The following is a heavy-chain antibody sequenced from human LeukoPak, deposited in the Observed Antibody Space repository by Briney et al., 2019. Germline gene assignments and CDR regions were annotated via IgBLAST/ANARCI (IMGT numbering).Heavy chain of an antibody. CDR1: GGSFSGYY. CDR3: ARGGYYYDSSGYFPSMDV. J-gene: IGHJ6*03. V-gene: IGHV4-34*01. Sequence: SETLSLTCAVYGGSFSGYYWSWIRQPPGKGREWIGEINHSGSTNYNPSLKSRVTISVDTSKNQFSLKLSSVTAADTAVYYCARGGYYYDSSGYFPSMDVWGKGTTVTVSS. D-gene: IGHD3-22*01. CDR2: INHSGST.